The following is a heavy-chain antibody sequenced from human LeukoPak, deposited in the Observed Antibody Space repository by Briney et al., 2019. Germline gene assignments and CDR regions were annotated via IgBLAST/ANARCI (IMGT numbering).Heavy chain of an antibody. CDR2: INHSGST. V-gene: IGHV4-34*01. CDR3: ASGAVAGDNWFDP. D-gene: IGHD6-19*01. Sequence: SETLSLTCAVYGGSFSGYYWSWIRQPPGKGLEWIGEINHSGSTNYNPSLKSRVTISVDTSKNQFFLKLSSVTAADTAVYYCASGAVAGDNWFDPWGQGTLVTVSS. J-gene: IGHJ5*02. CDR1: GGSFSGYY.